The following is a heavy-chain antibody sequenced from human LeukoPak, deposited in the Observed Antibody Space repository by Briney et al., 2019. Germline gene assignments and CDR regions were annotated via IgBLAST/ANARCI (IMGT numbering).Heavy chain of an antibody. J-gene: IGHJ1*01. Sequence: GGSLRLSCAASGFAFSDYYMSWMRQAPRGELDWVSYISGSGRTIYYADPVTGRFTISRHNAKNSVYLDLNSLRADDTAVYYCARDQPLTSSSWVPAEYFQHWGQGTLVTVSS. CDR1: GFAFSDYY. CDR3: ARDQPLTSSSWVPAEYFQH. V-gene: IGHV3-11*01. CDR2: ISGSGRTI. D-gene: IGHD6-13*01.